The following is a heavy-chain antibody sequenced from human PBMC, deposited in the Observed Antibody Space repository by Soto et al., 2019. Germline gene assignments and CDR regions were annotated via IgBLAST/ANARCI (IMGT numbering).Heavy chain of an antibody. CDR1: GGSISSYY. J-gene: IGHJ6*02. V-gene: IGHV4-4*07. CDR3: PSTPIRQGYCSSTSCHKGASYYYGMDV. D-gene: IGHD2-2*01. CDR2: SYTSGST. Sequence: SETLSLTCTVSGGSISSYYWSWIRQPAGKRLEWIGRSYTSGSTNYNPSLKSRVTMSLDTSKNRFFLKLSSVTAADRAVYYCPSTPIRQGYCSSTSCHKGASYYYGMDVWGQGPTGTLSS.